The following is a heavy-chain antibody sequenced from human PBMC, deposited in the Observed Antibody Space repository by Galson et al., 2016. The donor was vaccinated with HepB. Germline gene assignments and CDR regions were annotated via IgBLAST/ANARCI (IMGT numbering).Heavy chain of an antibody. Sequence: SVKVSCKASGYTFTSYYMHWVRQAPGQGLEWMGIINPSGGSTSYAQKLQGRITMTRDTSTATVYMELSSLRSEDTAVYYCAREDGGFCANTVCYAFNYWGQGTLGTVSS. CDR3: AREDGGFCANTVCYAFNY. V-gene: IGHV1-46*01. CDR2: INPSGGST. D-gene: IGHD2-8*01. J-gene: IGHJ4*02. CDR1: GYTFTSYY.